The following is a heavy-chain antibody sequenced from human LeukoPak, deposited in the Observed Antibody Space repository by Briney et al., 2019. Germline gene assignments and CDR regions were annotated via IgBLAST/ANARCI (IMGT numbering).Heavy chain of an antibody. CDR1: GGSISSYN. D-gene: IGHD3-10*01. CDR2: IYYSGST. Sequence: SETLSLTCTVSGGSISSYNWSWIRQPPGKGLEWIGYIYYSGSTNYNPSLKSRVTISVDTSKNQFSLKLSSVTAADTAVYYCARVRGGSGSYPPTWWFDPWGQGTLVTVSS. J-gene: IGHJ5*02. CDR3: ARVRGGSGSYPPTWWFDP. V-gene: IGHV4-59*01.